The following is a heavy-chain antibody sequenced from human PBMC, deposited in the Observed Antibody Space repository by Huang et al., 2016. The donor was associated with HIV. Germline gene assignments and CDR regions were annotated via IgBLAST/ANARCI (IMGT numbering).Heavy chain of an antibody. V-gene: IGHV4-34*01. CDR1: GGSFSGYY. CDR3: ARGQGGYYYYYMDV. Sequence: QVQLQQWGAGLLRPSETLSLTCAVYGGSFSGYYGTWIRQPPGKGLEWIGEINHSESTNYNPSLKSRVTSSVDTSRNKFCLTLPSVTAADTAVYYCARGQGGYYYYYMDVWGKGTTVTVSS. J-gene: IGHJ6*03. CDR2: INHSEST.